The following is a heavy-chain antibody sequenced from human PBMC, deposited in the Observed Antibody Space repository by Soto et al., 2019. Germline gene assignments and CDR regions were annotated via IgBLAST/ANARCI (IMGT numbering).Heavy chain of an antibody. CDR1: GGSISSYY. V-gene: IGHV4-39*01. J-gene: IGHJ5*02. CDR3: ARQRVIPGTPTNWFDP. Sequence: PSETLSLTCTVSGGSISSYYWGWIRRPPGKGLEWIGSIYYSGSTYYNPSLKSRVTISVDTSKNQFSLKLTSVTASDTALYYCARQRVIPGTPTNWFDPWGQGTLVTVSS. CDR2: IYYSGST. D-gene: IGHD2-15*01.